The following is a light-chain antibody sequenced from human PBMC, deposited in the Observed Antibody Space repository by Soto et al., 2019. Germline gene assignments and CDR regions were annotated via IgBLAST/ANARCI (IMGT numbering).Light chain of an antibody. CDR1: SSNIGSNT. CDR2: SNK. V-gene: IGLV1-44*01. CDR3: ATWDDSLNGYVV. J-gene: IGLJ2*01. Sequence: QSVLTQPPSASGTPGQRVTISCSGSSSNIGSNTVNWYQQLPGTAPKLLIYSNKQRPSGVPDRFSGSKSGTSASLAISGLQSEDEAEYYCATWDDSLNGYVVFGGGTKLTVL.